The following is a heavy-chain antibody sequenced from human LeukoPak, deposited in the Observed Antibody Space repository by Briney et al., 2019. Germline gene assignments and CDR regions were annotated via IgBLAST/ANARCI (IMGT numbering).Heavy chain of an antibody. D-gene: IGHD3-22*01. CDR3: ARTFDTSGYYYYDN. V-gene: IGHV4-59*01. CDR2: IHKNVGT. CDR1: GGSISSNY. J-gene: IGHJ4*02. Sequence: SETLSLTCTVSGGSISSNYWSWIRQPPGKGLEWIGYIHKNVGTNYNPSLKSRVTISLDTSKNQFSLKLSSVTAADTAVYYCARTFDTSGYYYYDNWGRGTLVTVSS.